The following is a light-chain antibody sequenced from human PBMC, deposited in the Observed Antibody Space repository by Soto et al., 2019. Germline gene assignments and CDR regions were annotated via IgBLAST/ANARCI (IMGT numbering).Light chain of an antibody. CDR2: AAS. V-gene: IGKV1-39*01. CDR3: QQSYTTPRFT. CDR1: QHINSF. Sequence: IQMTQSPSSLSASVGDRVSITCRASQHINSFLNWYQQKPGEAPKLLIYAASRLQDGDPSKFSGSGSGTDLTLTISSLQPEDFATYDCQQSYTTPRFTCVQGTKLELK. J-gene: IGKJ2*01.